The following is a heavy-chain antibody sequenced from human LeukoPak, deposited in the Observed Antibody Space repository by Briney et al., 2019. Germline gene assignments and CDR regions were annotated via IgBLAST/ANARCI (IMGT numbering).Heavy chain of an antibody. D-gene: IGHD4-17*01. J-gene: IGHJ4*02. CDR1: GYTFTSFY. Sequence: ASVKVSCKASGYTFTSFYMHWVRQAPGQGLEWMGIINPSGGSTTYAQKFQGRVTMTRDTSTSTVYMDLSSLRSEDTAVYYCARDAMSSVTTSPHYFDYWGQGTLVTVSS. CDR3: ARDAMSSVTTSPHYFDY. CDR2: INPSGGST. V-gene: IGHV1-46*01.